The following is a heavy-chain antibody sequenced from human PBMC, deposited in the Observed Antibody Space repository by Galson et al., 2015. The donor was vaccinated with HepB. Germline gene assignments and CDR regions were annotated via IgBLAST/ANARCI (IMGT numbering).Heavy chain of an antibody. Sequence: SLRLSCAASGFTFSSYWVTWVRQAPGKGLEWVAAIKPDGSEKYYVDSVKGRFTISRDNAKNSALLQMDRLRDEDTAVYYCVRGGRGHDFIFQCWGQGTRVIVSS. CDR3: VRGGRGHDFIFQC. CDR1: GFTFSSYW. V-gene: IGHV3-7*03. D-gene: IGHD3-3*02. CDR2: IKPDGSEK. J-gene: IGHJ4*02.